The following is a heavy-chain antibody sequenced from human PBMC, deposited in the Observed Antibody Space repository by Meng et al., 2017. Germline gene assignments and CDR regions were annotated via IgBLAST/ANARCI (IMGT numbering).Heavy chain of an antibody. V-gene: IGHV4-34*01. D-gene: IGHD5-12*01. CDR2: IHHSGST. Sequence: HCGSGLLPPSSPLSLSSSFFASSFRGSYCTCLPQPPGPRLSCLVPIHHSGSTNYNPSLKSRVTISVDTSKNQFSLKLSSVTAADTAVYYCARGRSIVATRVAWFDPWGQGTLVTVSS. CDR1: ASSFRGSY. J-gene: IGHJ5*02. CDR3: ARGRSIVATRVAWFDP.